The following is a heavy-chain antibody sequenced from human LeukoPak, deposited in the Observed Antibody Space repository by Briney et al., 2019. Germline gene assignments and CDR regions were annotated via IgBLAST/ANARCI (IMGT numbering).Heavy chain of an antibody. CDR1: GDSISTYY. J-gene: IGHJ5*02. CDR3: AREVVVVAATGNWFDP. D-gene: IGHD2-15*01. V-gene: IGHV4-59*01. CDR2: IYYSGSI. Sequence: SETLSLTCTVSGDSISTYYWSWVRQPPWKGLEWIGYIYYSGSINYNPSLKSRVTMSVDTSKNQFSLKLTSVTAADTAVYYCAREVVVVAATGNWFDPWGQGTLVTVSS.